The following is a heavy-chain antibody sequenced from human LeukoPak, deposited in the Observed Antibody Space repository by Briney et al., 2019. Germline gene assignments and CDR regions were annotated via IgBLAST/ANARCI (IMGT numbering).Heavy chain of an antibody. Sequence: PGGSLRLSCAASGFTFSSYWMSWVRQAPGKGLEWVANIKQDGSEKYYVDSVKGRFTISRDNAKNSLYLQMNSLRAEDTAVYYCARAGDYGGNSDAFDIWGQGTMVTVSS. CDR3: ARAGDYGGNSDAFDI. V-gene: IGHV3-7*01. D-gene: IGHD4-23*01. CDR2: IKQDGSEK. J-gene: IGHJ3*02. CDR1: GFTFSSYW.